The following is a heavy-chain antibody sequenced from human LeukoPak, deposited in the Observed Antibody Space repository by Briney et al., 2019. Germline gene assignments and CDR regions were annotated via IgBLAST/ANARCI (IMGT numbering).Heavy chain of an antibody. V-gene: IGHV3-23*01. CDR1: GFTFSSYA. CDR2: ISGSGGST. J-gene: IGHJ4*02. CDR3: AKPQQWLVRGYFDY. D-gene: IGHD6-19*01. Sequence: PGGSQRLSCAASGFTFSSYAMSWVRQAPGKGLEWVSAISGSGGSTYYADSVKGRFTISRDNSKNTLYLQMNSLRAEDTAVYYCAKPQQWLVRGYFDYWGQGTLVTVSS.